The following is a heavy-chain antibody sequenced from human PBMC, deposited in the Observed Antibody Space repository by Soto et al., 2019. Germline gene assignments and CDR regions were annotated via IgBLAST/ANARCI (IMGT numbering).Heavy chain of an antibody. Sequence: EVQLLESGGGLVQPGGSLRLSCAASGFTFSSYAMSWVRQAPGKGLEWVSAISGSGGSTCYADSVKGRFAISRDNSKNTLYLQMNSLRAEDTAVYYCAKDGPNGSVNFDYWGQGTLVTVSS. J-gene: IGHJ4*02. V-gene: IGHV3-23*01. CDR1: GFTFSSYA. CDR2: ISGSGGST. D-gene: IGHD2-8*01. CDR3: AKDGPNGSVNFDY.